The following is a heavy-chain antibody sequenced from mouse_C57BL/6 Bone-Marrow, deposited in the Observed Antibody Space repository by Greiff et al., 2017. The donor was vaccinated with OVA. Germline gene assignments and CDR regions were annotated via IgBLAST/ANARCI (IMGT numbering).Heavy chain of an antibody. V-gene: IGHV1-50*01. D-gene: IGHD1-1*01. CDR1: GYTFTSYW. CDR2: IDPSDSYT. CDR3: ARSVTTVVDY. J-gene: IGHJ2*01. Sequence: VQLQQPGAELVKPGASVKLSCEASGYTFTSYWMQWVKQRPGQGLAWIGEIDPSDSYTNYNQKFKGKATLTVDTSSSTAYMQLSSLTSEDSAVYYCARSVTTVVDYWGQGTTLTVSS.